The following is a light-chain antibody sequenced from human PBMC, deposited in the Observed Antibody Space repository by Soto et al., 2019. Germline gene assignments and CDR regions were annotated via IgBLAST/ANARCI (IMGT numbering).Light chain of an antibody. CDR1: SSNIGAHYD. J-gene: IGLJ1*01. CDR2: GNS. V-gene: IGLV1-40*01. CDR3: QSYDNSLSVYV. Sequence: QSVLTQPASVSWAPGQTVTISCTGSSSNIGAHYDVYWYQQLPGTAPKLLIYGNSNRPSGVPDRFSGSKSGTSASLAITGLQAEDEADYYCQSYDNSLSVYVFGTGTKVTVL.